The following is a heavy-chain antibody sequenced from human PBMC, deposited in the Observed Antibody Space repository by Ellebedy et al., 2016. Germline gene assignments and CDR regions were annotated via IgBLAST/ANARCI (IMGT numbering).Heavy chain of an antibody. CDR2: ISYDGSNK. Sequence: GGSLRLSCAASGFTFSSYGMHWVRQAPGKGLEWVAVISYDGSNKYYADSVKGRFTISRDNSKNTLYLQMNSLRAEDTAVYYCARVRDAYCGGDCYFSWFDPWGQGTLVTVSS. CDR3: ARVRDAYCGGDCYFSWFDP. D-gene: IGHD2-21*02. V-gene: IGHV3-30*03. CDR1: GFTFSSYG. J-gene: IGHJ5*02.